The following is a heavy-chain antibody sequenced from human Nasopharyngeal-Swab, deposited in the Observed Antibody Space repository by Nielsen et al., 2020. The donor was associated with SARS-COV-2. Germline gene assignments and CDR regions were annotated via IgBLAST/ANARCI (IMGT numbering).Heavy chain of an antibody. Sequence: SETLSLTCTVSGGSISSYYWSWIRQPPGKGLEWIGYIYYSGSTNYNPSLKSRVTISVDTSKNQFSLKLSSVTAADTAVYYCGRGGRSIAVAGRAFDYWGQGTLVTVSS. V-gene: IGHV4-59*01. CDR1: GGSISSYY. CDR2: IYYSGST. D-gene: IGHD6-19*01. CDR3: GRGGRSIAVAGRAFDY. J-gene: IGHJ4*02.